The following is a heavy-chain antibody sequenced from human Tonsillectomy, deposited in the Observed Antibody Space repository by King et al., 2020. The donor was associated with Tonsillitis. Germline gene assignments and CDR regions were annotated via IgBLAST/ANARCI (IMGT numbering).Heavy chain of an antibody. Sequence: QLVQSGAEVKKPGASVKVSCKASGYTFTSYYMHWVRQAPGQGLEWMGIINPSGGSTSYAQKFQGRVTMTRDTSTSTVYTELSSLRSEDTAVYYCASHYGSGSYYGDWGQGTLVPVAS. CDR2: INPSGGST. CDR1: GYTFTSYY. D-gene: IGHD3-10*01. V-gene: IGHV1-46*01. J-gene: IGHJ4*02. CDR3: ASHYGSGSYYGD.